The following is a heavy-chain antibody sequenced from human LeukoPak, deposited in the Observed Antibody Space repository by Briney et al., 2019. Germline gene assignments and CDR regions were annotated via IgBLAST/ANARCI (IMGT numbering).Heavy chain of an antibody. CDR1: GFTFSSYG. V-gene: IGHV3-23*01. D-gene: IGHD6-19*01. CDR2: IRGSGTST. Sequence: GGSLRLSCAGSGFTFSSYGMSWVRQAPGKGLEWVSCIRGSGTSTYYADSVKGRFTISRDNSKNTLYLQMNSLRAEDMAVYYCAREDSSGWYGGFDYWGQGTLVTVSS. J-gene: IGHJ4*02. CDR3: AREDSSGWYGGFDY.